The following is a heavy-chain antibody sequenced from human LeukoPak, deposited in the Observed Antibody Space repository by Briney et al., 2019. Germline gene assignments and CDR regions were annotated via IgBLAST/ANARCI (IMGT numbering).Heavy chain of an antibody. CDR1: GFTFSSYA. V-gene: IGHV3-23*01. D-gene: IGHD3-22*01. CDR2: ISGSGGTT. J-gene: IGHJ3*02. Sequence: GGSLRLSCVTSGFTFSSYAMSWVRQAPGKGLEWVSVISGSGGTTYYADSVKGRFTISRDNSKNSLYLQMNSLRTEDTALYYCAKVFEDYYDSSGYYYAGAFDIWGQGTMVTVSS. CDR3: AKVFEDYYDSSGYYYAGAFDI.